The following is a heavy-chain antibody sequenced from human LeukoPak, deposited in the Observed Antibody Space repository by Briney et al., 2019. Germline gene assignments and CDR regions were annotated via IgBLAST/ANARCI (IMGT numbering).Heavy chain of an antibody. CDR3: ARRRYYDGSGYLE. Sequence: SETLSLTCSVSGGSVSRSDSYWDWIRQPPGKGLEWIGTIYYSGRTYYSPSLKSRVTMSVDPSNNQFSLNLRSVTAADTALYYCARRRYYDGSGYLEWGQGTLLSVPS. V-gene: IGHV4-39*01. CDR1: GGSVSRSDSY. J-gene: IGHJ1*01. D-gene: IGHD3-22*01. CDR2: IYYSGRT.